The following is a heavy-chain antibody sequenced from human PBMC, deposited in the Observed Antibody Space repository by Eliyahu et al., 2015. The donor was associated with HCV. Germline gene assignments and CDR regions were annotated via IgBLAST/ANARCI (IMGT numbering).Heavy chain of an antibody. CDR3: ASGGGGIAVAGTGGWFDP. CDR2: XHYSGST. D-gene: IGHD6-19*01. Sequence: QVQLQESGPGLVKPSETLSLTCTVSGGSITTYYWSWILRPPPRGREWIGYXHYSGSTNYNPSLKSRVTISLDTSKNQFSLNLTSVTAADTAVYYCASGGGGIAVAGTGGWFDPWGQGTLVTVSS. J-gene: IGHJ5*02. CDR1: GGSITTYY. V-gene: IGHV4-59*01.